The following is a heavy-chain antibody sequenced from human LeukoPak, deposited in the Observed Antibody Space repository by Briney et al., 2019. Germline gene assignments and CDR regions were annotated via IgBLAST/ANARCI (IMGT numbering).Heavy chain of an antibody. CDR3: ARDRDPYYDFWSDYPTGAFDI. CDR1: GFTFSNYW. V-gene: IGHV3-7*01. D-gene: IGHD3-3*01. J-gene: IGHJ3*02. CDR2: TKQDGSEK. Sequence: GGSLRLSCAASGFTFSNYWMSWVRQAPGKGLEWVANTKQDGSEKYYVDSVKGRFTISRDNAKNSLYLQMNSLRAEDTAVYYCARDRDPYYDFWSDYPTGAFDIWGQGTMVTVSS.